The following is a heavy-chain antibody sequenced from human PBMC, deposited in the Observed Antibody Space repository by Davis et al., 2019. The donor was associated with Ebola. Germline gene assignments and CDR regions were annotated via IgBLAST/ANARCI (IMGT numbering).Heavy chain of an antibody. V-gene: IGHV3-23*01. Sequence: GESLKISCAASGFTFSSYAMSWVRQAPGKGLEWVSAISGSGGSTYYADSVKGRFTISRENAKNSLYLQMNSLRAGDTAVYYCARAIFGGDSMDVWGQGTTVTVSS. CDR1: GFTFSSYA. CDR3: ARAIFGGDSMDV. CDR2: ISGSGGST. J-gene: IGHJ6*02. D-gene: IGHD3-3*01.